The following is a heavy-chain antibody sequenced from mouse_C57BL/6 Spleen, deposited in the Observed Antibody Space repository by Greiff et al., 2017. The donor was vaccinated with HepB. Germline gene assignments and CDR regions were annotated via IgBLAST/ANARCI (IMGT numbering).Heavy chain of an antibody. V-gene: IGHV14-1*01. CDR1: GFNIKDYY. J-gene: IGHJ3*01. Sequence: EVQLQQSGAELVRPGASVKLSCTASGFNIKDYYMHWVKQRPEQGLEWIGRIDPEDGDTEYAPKFQGKATMTADTSSNTAYLQLSSLTSEDTAVYYCNPLITTGDWFAYWGQGTLVTVSA. CDR2: IDPEDGDT. D-gene: IGHD1-1*01. CDR3: NPLITTGDWFAY.